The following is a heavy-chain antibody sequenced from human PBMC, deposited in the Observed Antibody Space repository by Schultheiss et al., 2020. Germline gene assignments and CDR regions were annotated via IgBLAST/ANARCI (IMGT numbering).Heavy chain of an antibody. V-gene: IGHV4-59*01. D-gene: IGHD5-18*01. CDR1: GGSISSYY. CDR2: IYYSGST. J-gene: IGHJ4*02. Sequence: SETLSLTCTVSGGSISSYYWSWIRQPPGKGLEWIGYIYYSGSTNYNPSLKSRVTISVDTSKNQFSLKLSSVTAADTAVYYCARGYSYGRQNDYWGQGTLVNVSS. CDR3: ARGYSYGRQNDY.